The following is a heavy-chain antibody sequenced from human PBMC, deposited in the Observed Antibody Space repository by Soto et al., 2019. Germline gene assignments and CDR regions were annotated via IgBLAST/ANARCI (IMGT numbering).Heavy chain of an antibody. V-gene: IGHV2-5*01. CDR2: IYWNDDE. CDR3: AHRGYGDYPRDNWFDP. Sequence: VSGPTLVNPTQTLTLTCSFSGFSLSTSGRGVGWIRQPPGKALEWLALIYWNDDERYGPSLKNRLTITKDTSKNQVVLTMTNMDPVDTATYYCAHRGYGDYPRDNWFDPWGQGTLVTVSS. D-gene: IGHD4-17*01. CDR1: GFSLSTSGRG. J-gene: IGHJ5*02.